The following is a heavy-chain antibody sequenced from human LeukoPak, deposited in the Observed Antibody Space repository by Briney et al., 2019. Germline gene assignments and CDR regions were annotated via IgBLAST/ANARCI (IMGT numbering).Heavy chain of an antibody. CDR1: GFTFDDYA. D-gene: IGHD6-19*01. Sequence: PGGSLRLSCAASGFTFDDYAMHWVRQAPGKGLEWVSGISWNSGSIGYADSVKGRFTISRDNAKNSLYLQMNSLRAEDTALYYCAKGALRLVSPEGDYWGQGTLVTVSS. CDR2: ISWNSGSI. V-gene: IGHV3-9*01. J-gene: IGHJ4*02. CDR3: AKGALRLVSPEGDY.